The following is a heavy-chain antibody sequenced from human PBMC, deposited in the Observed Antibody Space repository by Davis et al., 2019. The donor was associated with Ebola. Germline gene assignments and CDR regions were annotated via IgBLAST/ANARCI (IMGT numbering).Heavy chain of an antibody. CDR3: ARDLRWSGYSYYYYYYGMDV. CDR2: IHSGGST. Sequence: GESLKVSCAASGFTVSSNYMSWVRQAPGKGLEWVSVIHSGGSTYYADSVKGRFTISRDNSKNTLYLQMNSLRAEDTAVYYCARDLRWSGYSYYYYYYGMDVWGQGTTVTVSS. J-gene: IGHJ6*02. CDR1: GFTVSSNY. D-gene: IGHD3-3*01. V-gene: IGHV3-53*01.